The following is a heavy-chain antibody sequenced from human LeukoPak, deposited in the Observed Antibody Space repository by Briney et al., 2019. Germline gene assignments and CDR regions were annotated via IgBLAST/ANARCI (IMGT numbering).Heavy chain of an antibody. CDR3: AREGISSGYPFDY. D-gene: IGHD3-22*01. J-gene: IGHJ4*02. CDR2: ISSSGSTI. CDR1: GFTFSSFE. Sequence: GGSLRLSCAASGFTFSSFEMNGVRQAPGKGLEWVSYISSSGSTIYYADSVKGRFTISRDNAKNSLYLQMNSLRAEDTAVYYCAREGISSGYPFDYWGQGTLVTVSS. V-gene: IGHV3-48*03.